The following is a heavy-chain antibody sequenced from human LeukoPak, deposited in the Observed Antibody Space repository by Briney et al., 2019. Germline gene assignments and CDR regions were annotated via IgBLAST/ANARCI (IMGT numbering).Heavy chain of an antibody. J-gene: IGHJ5*02. CDR1: GYTFTSYA. CDR3: ARDLGYCTGGTCYPNWFDP. CDR2: INAGNDNT. D-gene: IGHD2-15*01. Sequence: ASVKVSCKASGYTFTSYAMHWVRQAPGQRLEWMGWINAGNDNTKYSQKFQGRVTITRDTSASTAYMELSSLRSEDAAVYYCARDLGYCTGGTCYPNWFDPWGQGTLVTVSS. V-gene: IGHV1-3*01.